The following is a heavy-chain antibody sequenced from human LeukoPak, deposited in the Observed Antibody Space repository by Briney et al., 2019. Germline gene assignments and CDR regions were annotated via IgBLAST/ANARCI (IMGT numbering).Heavy chain of an antibody. J-gene: IGHJ5*02. V-gene: IGHV4-39*01. CDR2: IYYTGTT. D-gene: IGHD3/OR15-3a*01. CDR3: ARQEIGLRSFDP. Sequence: PSETLSLTCTVSGGSISSSLYHWGWIRQSPGKNLEWLGSIYYTGTTHYNSSLKSRVTISVDTSKNQFSLNLSSVTAADTAVYYCARQEIGLRSFDPWGQGTLVTVSS. CDR1: GGSISSSLYH.